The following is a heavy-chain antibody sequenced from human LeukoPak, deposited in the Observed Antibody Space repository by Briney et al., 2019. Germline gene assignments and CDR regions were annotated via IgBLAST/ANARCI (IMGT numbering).Heavy chain of an antibody. J-gene: IGHJ4*02. CDR3: AREGVTDFDY. CDR2: IKQDGSEK. CDR1: GFTFSSYW. D-gene: IGHD2-21*02. Sequence: PGGSLRLSCAASGFTFSSYWMNWVRQAPGKGLEWVANIKQDGSEKFYVDSVKGRFTISRDNAKNSLYLQMNSLRAEDTAVYYRAREGVTDFDYWGQGTLVTVSS. V-gene: IGHV3-7*01.